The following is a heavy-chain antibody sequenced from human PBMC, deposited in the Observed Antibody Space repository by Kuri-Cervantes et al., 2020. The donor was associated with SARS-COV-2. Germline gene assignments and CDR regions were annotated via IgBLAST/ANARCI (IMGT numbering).Heavy chain of an antibody. Sequence: ASVKVSCKASGYTFTSYGVSWVRQAPGQGLEWMGWISAYNGNTNYAQKLQGRVTMTTDTSTSTAYMELRSLRSDDTAVYYCASSNLGVVREPNAFDIWGQGTMVTVSS. J-gene: IGHJ3*02. CDR3: ASSNLGVVREPNAFDI. V-gene: IGHV1-18*01. CDR1: GYTFTSYG. CDR2: ISAYNGNT. D-gene: IGHD3-3*01.